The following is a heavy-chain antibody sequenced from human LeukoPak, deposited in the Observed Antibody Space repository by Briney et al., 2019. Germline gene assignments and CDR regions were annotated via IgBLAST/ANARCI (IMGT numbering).Heavy chain of an antibody. V-gene: IGHV3-30-3*01. CDR1: GFTFSSYA. D-gene: IGHD5-24*01. Sequence: GGSLRLSCAASGFTFSSYAMHWVRQAPGKGLEWVAVISYDGSNKYYADSVKGRFTISRDNSKNTLYLQMNSLRAEDTAVYYCARGGDGYKDWFDPWGQGTLVTVSS. CDR2: ISYDGSNK. CDR3: ARGGDGYKDWFDP. J-gene: IGHJ5*02.